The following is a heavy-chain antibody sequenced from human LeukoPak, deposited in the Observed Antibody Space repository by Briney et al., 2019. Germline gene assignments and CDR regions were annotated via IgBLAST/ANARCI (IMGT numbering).Heavy chain of an antibody. V-gene: IGHV3-53*01. CDR3: ARGGKPFGAQGIDY. CDR2: IYSGGST. J-gene: IGHJ4*02. D-gene: IGHD3-10*01. Sequence: PGGSLRLSCAASGFTVSSNYMSWVRQAPGKGLEWVSVIYSGGSTYYADSVKGRFTISRDNSKNTLYLQMNSLRAEDTAVYYCARGGKPFGAQGIDYWGQGTLVTVSS. CDR1: GFTVSSNY.